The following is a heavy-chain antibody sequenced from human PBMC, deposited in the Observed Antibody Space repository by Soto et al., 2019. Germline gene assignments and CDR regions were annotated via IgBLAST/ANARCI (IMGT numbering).Heavy chain of an antibody. V-gene: IGHV5-51*01. CDR2: IYPGDSDT. CDR3: ARSAGNAGRFSEY. D-gene: IGHD2-15*01. J-gene: IGHJ4*02. CDR1: GYTFTRYW. Sequence: GESLKIADKGSGYTFTRYWIGWVRQMPGEGLEWLGVIYPGDSDTRYSPSFQGQVTISADKSINPAYLQWGSLRASESAIYYCARSAGNAGRFSEYWVQRTLVTV.